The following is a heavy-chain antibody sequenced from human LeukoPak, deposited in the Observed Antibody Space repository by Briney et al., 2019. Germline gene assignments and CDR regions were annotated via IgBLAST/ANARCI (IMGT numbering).Heavy chain of an antibody. D-gene: IGHD3-10*01. Sequence: GGSLRLSCAASGFTFSNAWMSWVRQAPGKELEWVGRIKSKTDGATTDYSAPVKGRFTISRDDSKNTLYLQMNSLKTEDTAAYYCTTAGITMVRGVITRRFAPWGQGTLVTVSS. V-gene: IGHV3-15*01. J-gene: IGHJ5*02. CDR2: IKSKTDGATT. CDR1: GFTFSNAW. CDR3: TTAGITMVRGVITRRFAP.